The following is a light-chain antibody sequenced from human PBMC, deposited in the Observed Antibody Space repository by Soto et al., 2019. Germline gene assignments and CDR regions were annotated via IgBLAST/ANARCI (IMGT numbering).Light chain of an antibody. J-gene: IGLJ1*01. Sequence: QSVLAQPPAVSGAPGQRVTVSCTGSGSNIGAGYDVQWYQQLPGTAPKLLIYGNSNRPSGVPDRFSGSKPGTSASPAITGLQAEDEDDYYCQSYDSSLNGYVFGTGTKVTVL. CDR1: GSNIGAGYD. CDR2: GNS. CDR3: QSYDSSLNGYV. V-gene: IGLV1-40*01.